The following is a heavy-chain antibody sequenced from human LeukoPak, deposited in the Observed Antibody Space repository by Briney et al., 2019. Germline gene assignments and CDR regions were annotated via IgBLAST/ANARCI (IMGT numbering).Heavy chain of an antibody. CDR1: GFTFSSYA. Sequence: PGGSLRLSCAASGFTFSSYAVSWVRQAPGKGLEWVSAISGSGGSAYYADSVKGRFTIFRDNSKNTLYLQMNSLRAEDTAVYYCAKVSPDYYGSGSYGPWFDPWGQGTLVTVSS. V-gene: IGHV3-23*01. CDR3: AKVSPDYYGSGSYGPWFDP. D-gene: IGHD3-10*01. J-gene: IGHJ5*02. CDR2: ISGSGGSA.